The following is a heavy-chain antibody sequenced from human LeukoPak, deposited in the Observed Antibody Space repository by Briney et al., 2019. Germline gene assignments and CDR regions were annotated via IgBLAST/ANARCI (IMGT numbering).Heavy chain of an antibody. Sequence: GGSLRLSCAASGFTFTDYWMSWVRQAPGKGLEWAANIKQDGSEKYYVDSVKGRFTISRDNAKNSLYLQMNSLRAEDTALYHCARAGYDFWSGTHNWFDPWGQGTLVTVSS. CDR3: ARAGYDFWSGTHNWFDP. J-gene: IGHJ5*02. CDR2: IKQDGSEK. V-gene: IGHV3-7*03. D-gene: IGHD3-3*01. CDR1: GFTFTDYW.